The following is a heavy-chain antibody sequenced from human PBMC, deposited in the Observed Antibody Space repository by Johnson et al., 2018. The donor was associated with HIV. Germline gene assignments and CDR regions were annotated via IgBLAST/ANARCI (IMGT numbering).Heavy chain of an antibody. J-gene: IGHJ3*02. V-gene: IGHV3-66*01. Sequence: EVQLVESGGRVVQRGGSLRLSCAASGFTVSSNYMSWVRQAPGKGLEWVSVIYSGGSTYYADSVKGRFTISRDNSKNTLYLQVNSLRAGDTAVYYCARACSAAHCYSAQAFDIWGQGTMVTVSS. D-gene: IGHD2-15*01. CDR2: IYSGGST. CDR3: ARACSAAHCYSAQAFDI. CDR1: GFTVSSNY.